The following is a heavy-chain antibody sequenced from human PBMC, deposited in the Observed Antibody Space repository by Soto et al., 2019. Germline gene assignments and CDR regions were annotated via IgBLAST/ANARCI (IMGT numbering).Heavy chain of an antibody. J-gene: IGHJ4*02. Sequence: GGSLRLSCAASGFNFSNYWMHWVRQAPGKGLVWVSRINTDGSGTTYADSVKGRFTMSRDNAKNTLYLQMNGLRAEDTAVYYCARGASGYSYGWGQGTLVTVSS. CDR3: ARGASGYSYG. CDR2: INTDGSGT. V-gene: IGHV3-74*01. CDR1: GFNFSNYW. D-gene: IGHD5-18*01.